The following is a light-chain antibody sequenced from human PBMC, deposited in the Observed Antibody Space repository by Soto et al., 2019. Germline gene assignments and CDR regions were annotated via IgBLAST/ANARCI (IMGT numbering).Light chain of an antibody. CDR1: HSVTNW. CDR3: QQYDASPWT. CDR2: DAS. J-gene: IGKJ1*01. V-gene: IGKV1-5*01. Sequence: GDRVTITCRASHSVTNWLAWYQQQPGKAPKLLIYDASTLKSGVPSRFSGSGSGTEFTLTISSLQPDDFASYYCQQYDASPWTVGQGTKVEIK.